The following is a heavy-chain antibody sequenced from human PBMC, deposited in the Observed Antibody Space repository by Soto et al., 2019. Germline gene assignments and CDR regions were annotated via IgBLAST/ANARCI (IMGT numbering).Heavy chain of an antibody. CDR3: AKERPESTYYYGSGSYYRSRPWNWFDP. V-gene: IGHV3-23*01. Sequence: GGSLRLSCAASGFTFSSYAMSWVRQAPGKGLEWVSAISGSGGSTYYADSVKGRFTISRDNSKNTLYLQMNSLRAEDTAVYYCAKERPESTYYYGSGSYYRSRPWNWFDPWGQGTLVTVSS. CDR1: GFTFSSYA. CDR2: ISGSGGST. D-gene: IGHD3-10*01. J-gene: IGHJ5*02.